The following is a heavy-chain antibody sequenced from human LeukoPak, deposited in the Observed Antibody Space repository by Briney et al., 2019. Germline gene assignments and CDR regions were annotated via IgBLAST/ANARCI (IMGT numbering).Heavy chain of an antibody. J-gene: IGHJ4*02. D-gene: IGHD6-19*01. CDR1: GYTFTAYY. V-gene: IGHV1-2*02. CDR2: INTISGGT. CDR3: ARDRHQWLVRWILETPDY. Sequence: ASVNVSCKASGYTFTAYYIHWVRQAPGQGLEWIGWINTISGGTNYAQKFQGRVTMTRDMSTSTVYMELSSLRSEDTAVYYCARDRHQWLVRWILETPDYWGQGTLVTVSS.